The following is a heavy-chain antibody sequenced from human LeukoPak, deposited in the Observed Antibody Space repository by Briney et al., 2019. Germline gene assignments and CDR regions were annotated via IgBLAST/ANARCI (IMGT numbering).Heavy chain of an antibody. CDR3: AKGSRRGPVGAKDY. D-gene: IGHD1-26*01. V-gene: IGHV3-23*01. Sequence: GGSLRLSCAASGFTFSSYAMSWVRQAPGKGLEWVSDISGSGGSTYYADSVKGRFTISRDNSKNTLYLQMNSLRAEDTAVYYCAKGSRRGPVGAKDYWGQGTLVTVSS. CDR2: ISGSGGST. J-gene: IGHJ4*02. CDR1: GFTFSSYA.